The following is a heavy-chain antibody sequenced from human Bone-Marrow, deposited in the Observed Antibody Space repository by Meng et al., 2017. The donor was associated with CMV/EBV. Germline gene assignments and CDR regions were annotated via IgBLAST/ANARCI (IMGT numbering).Heavy chain of an antibody. CDR1: GFSISSGYY. J-gene: IGHJ4*02. D-gene: IGHD3-3*01. Sequence: SEPLSLTCTVSGFSISSGYYWGLIRQPPGKGLEWIGSIYHSGSTYYNPSLKSRVTISVDTSKNQFSLKLRPVTVADTDVYYCARAYSSAGYDFWSGYSYYFDYWGQGTLVTVSS. CDR3: ARAYSSAGYDFWSGYSYYFDY. V-gene: IGHV4-38-2*02. CDR2: IYHSGST.